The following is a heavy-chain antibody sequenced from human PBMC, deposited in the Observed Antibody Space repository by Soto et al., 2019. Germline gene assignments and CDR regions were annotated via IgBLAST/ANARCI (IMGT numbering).Heavy chain of an antibody. CDR1: GYTFSDHW. J-gene: IGHJ6*02. Sequence: PGGSLRLSCVASGYTFSDHWMHWVRQAPGKGLVWVSRIHSDGSSTAYADSVKGRFTISRDNARNTVYLQMFSLRVEDTAVYYCARGRYYGMDVWGQGTTVTVSS. CDR2: IHSDGSST. V-gene: IGHV3-74*01. CDR3: ARGRYYGMDV.